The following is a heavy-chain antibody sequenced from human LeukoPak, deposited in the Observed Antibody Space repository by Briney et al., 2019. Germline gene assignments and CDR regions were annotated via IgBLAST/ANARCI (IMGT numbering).Heavy chain of an antibody. V-gene: IGHV3-30*01. J-gene: IGHJ4*02. D-gene: IGHD3-10*01. CDR3: ARDSTYYYDSGSSGPHYFDN. CDR1: GFTFSNYA. CDR2: ISSGGTYE. Sequence: GGSLRLSCAASGFTFSNYAMHWVRQAPGKGLEWVSLISSGGTYEYYADSVRGRLTISRDNSKNTLYLQLNSLRAEDTAVYYCARDSTYYYDSGSSGPHYFDNWGQGTLVTVSS.